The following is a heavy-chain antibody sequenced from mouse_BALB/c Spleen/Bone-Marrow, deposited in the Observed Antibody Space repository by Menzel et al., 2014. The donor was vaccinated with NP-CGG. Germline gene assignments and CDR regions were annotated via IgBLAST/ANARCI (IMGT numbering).Heavy chain of an antibody. Sequence: VQLKESGPELVKPGASVKMSCKASGYTFTTYVMHWVKQKPGRGLEWIGYINPYNDDSKYNEKFKGKATLTSDKSSSTAYTELSSLTSEDSAVYYCARDYYGSTSFAYWGQGTLVTVSA. CDR2: INPYNDDS. J-gene: IGHJ3*01. CDR3: ARDYYGSTSFAY. CDR1: GYTFTTYV. D-gene: IGHD1-1*01. V-gene: IGHV1-14*01.